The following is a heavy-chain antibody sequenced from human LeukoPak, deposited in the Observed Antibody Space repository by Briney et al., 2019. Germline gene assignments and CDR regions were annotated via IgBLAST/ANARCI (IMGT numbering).Heavy chain of an antibody. Sequence: ASVKVSCKASGYTFTSYYMHWVRQAPGQRLEWMGRINPNSGGTNYAQKFKGRVTMTRDTSISTAYMELSRVRSDDTAVYYCASRTPVYSGSDPLDNWGQGTLVTVSS. CDR3: ASRTPVYSGSDPLDN. D-gene: IGHD1-26*01. CDR2: INPNSGGT. CDR1: GYTFTSYY. V-gene: IGHV1-2*06. J-gene: IGHJ4*02.